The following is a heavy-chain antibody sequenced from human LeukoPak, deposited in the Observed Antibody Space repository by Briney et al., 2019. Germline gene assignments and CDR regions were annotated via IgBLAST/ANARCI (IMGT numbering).Heavy chain of an antibody. Sequence: GGSLRLSCAASGLTFSTYAMSWVRQAPGKGLEWVSVISGSGGSTYYTDSVEGRFTISRDNSKNTLYLQMNSLRVEDTAAYYCAKRGYDNYGYFDYWGQGTLVTVSS. V-gene: IGHV3-23*01. J-gene: IGHJ4*02. D-gene: IGHD3-16*01. CDR1: GLTFSTYA. CDR3: AKRGYDNYGYFDY. CDR2: ISGSGGST.